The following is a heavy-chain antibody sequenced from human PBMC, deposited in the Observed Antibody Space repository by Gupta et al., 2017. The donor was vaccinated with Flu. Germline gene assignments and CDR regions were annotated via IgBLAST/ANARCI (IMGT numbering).Heavy chain of an antibody. CDR1: GYSFTSYW. V-gene: IGHV5-51*01. CDR2: IYPGDSDT. D-gene: IGHD5-12*01. J-gene: IGHJ4*02. Sequence: EVQLVQSGAEVKKPGESLKISWKGSGYSFTSYWIGWVGQMPGKGLEWMGIIYPGDSDTRYSPSFQGQVTISADKSISTAYLQWSSLKASDTAMYYCARCFGGMVATCAIDYWGQGTLVTVAS. CDR3: ARCFGGMVATCAIDY.